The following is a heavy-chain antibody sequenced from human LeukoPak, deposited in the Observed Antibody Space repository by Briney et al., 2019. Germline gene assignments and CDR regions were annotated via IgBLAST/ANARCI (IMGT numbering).Heavy chain of an antibody. D-gene: IGHD3-22*01. J-gene: IGHJ4*02. CDR1: GFTFSSYS. CDR2: ISSSSSYI. CDR3: ARDVTYDSSGYYLDY. V-gene: IGHV3-21*04. Sequence: GGSLRLSCAASGFTFSSYSMNWIRQAPGKGLEWVSSISSSSSYIYYADSVKGRFTISRDNAKNSLYLQMNSLRAEDTAVYYCARDVTYDSSGYYLDYWGQGTLVTVSS.